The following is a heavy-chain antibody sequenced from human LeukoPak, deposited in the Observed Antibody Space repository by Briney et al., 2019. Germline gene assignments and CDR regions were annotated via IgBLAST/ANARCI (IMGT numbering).Heavy chain of an antibody. Sequence: GASVKVSCKASGYTFTGYYMHWVRQAPGQGLEWMGRINPNSGGTNYAQKFQGRVTMARDTSISTAYMELSRLRSDDTAVYYCARASDSTYYFDYWGQGTLVTVSS. J-gene: IGHJ4*02. V-gene: IGHV1-2*06. CDR2: INPNSGGT. CDR3: ARASDSTYYFDY. D-gene: IGHD2-21*01. CDR1: GYTFTGYY.